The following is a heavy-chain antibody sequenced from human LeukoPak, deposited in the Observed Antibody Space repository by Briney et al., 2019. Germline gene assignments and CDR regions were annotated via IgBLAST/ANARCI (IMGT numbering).Heavy chain of an antibody. V-gene: IGHV3-53*01. CDR1: GFTFSSYA. D-gene: IGHD1-26*01. Sequence: GGSLRLSCAASGFTFSSYAMSWVRQAPGKGLEWVSVIYSGGNTYYADSVKGRFTVSRDNSKNTLYLQMNSLRAEDTAVYYCATRSGNHYDYWGQGTLVTVSS. CDR3: ATRSGNHYDY. CDR2: IYSGGNT. J-gene: IGHJ4*02.